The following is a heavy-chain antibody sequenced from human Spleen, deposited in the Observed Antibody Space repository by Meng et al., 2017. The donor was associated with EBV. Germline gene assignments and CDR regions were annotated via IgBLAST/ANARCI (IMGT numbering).Heavy chain of an antibody. Sequence: QISLKDSGPTLVKATQTLTLTCTFSGFSLCTSGEGVGWIRQPPGKALEWLAVIYGNDDKRYSPSLNSRLTSSEDTSKTLVVLTMTNMDPVDTATYYCVHRQDSGWYFDFWGQGTLVTVSS. CDR2: IYGNDDK. V-gene: IGHV2-5*01. J-gene: IGHJ4*02. D-gene: IGHD6-19*01. CDR1: GFSLCTSGEG. CDR3: VHRQDSGWYFDF.